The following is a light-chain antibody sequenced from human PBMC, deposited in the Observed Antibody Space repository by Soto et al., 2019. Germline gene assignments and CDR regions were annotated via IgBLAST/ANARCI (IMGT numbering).Light chain of an antibody. Sequence: IQISQSPSTLSASVVGTVTITFRASHSISSWLAWYQPKPGKAPKLLIYKASTLKSGVPSRFSGSGSGTEFTLTISSLQPDDFATYYCQHYNSYSEACGQGTKGDI. V-gene: IGKV1-5*03. CDR3: QHYNSYSEA. CDR2: KAS. J-gene: IGKJ1*01. CDR1: HSISSW.